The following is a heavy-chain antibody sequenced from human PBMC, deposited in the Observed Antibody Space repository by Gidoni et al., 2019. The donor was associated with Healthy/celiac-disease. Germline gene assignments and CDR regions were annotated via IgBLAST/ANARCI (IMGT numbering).Heavy chain of an antibody. Sequence: QVQLVESGGGVVQPGRSLRLSCAASGFTFSSYAMHWFRQAPGKGLEWVAVISYDGSNKYYADSVKGRFTISRDNSKNTLYLQMNSLRAEDTAVYYCARPYQPGRLVVVAATHYYYYYGMDVWGQGTTVTVSS. CDR2: ISYDGSNK. V-gene: IGHV3-30-3*01. CDR1: GFTFSSYA. CDR3: ARPYQPGRLVVVAATHYYYYYGMDV. D-gene: IGHD2-15*01. J-gene: IGHJ6*02.